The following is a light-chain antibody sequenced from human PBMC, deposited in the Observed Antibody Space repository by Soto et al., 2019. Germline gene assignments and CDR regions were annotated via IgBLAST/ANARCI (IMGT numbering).Light chain of an antibody. CDR2: EVS. Sequence: QSALTQPASVSGSPGQSITISCSGTSSDVGGYNFVSWYQQHPGKAPKLMIYEVSARPSGVSHRFSGSKSDNTASLTISGLQADDEADYYCTSYTSSDTGVFGGGTKLTVL. CDR1: SSDVGGYNF. CDR3: TSYTSSDTGV. J-gene: IGLJ3*02. V-gene: IGLV2-14*01.